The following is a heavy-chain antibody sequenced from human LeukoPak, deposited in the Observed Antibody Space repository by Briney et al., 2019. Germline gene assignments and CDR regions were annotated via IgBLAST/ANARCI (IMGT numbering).Heavy chain of an antibody. D-gene: IGHD4-17*01. Sequence: GGSLRLSCAASAFTFSAYGMHWVRQAPGKGLEWVAVITYDGSNKYYAESVKGRFTISRDNSKNTLYLQMNSLRAEDTAVYYCAKDRLSQAYGDYFDYWGQGTLVSVSA. CDR1: AFTFSAYG. CDR2: ITYDGSNK. V-gene: IGHV3-30*18. J-gene: IGHJ4*02. CDR3: AKDRLSQAYGDYFDY.